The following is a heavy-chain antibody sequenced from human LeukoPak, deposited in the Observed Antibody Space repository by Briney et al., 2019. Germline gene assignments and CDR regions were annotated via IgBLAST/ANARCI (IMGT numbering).Heavy chain of an antibody. D-gene: IGHD5-24*01. V-gene: IGHV3-30*12. CDR3: AKDRGRARRDGMDY. J-gene: IGHJ4*02. Sequence: GGSLRLSCAASGSTFSSYGMHWVRQAPGKGLEWVAIISNDGNNKDYADSVKGRFTISRDNSKNTLYLQMNSLRAEDTAVYYCAKDRGRARRDGMDYWGQGTLVTVSS. CDR2: ISNDGNNK. CDR1: GSTFSSYG.